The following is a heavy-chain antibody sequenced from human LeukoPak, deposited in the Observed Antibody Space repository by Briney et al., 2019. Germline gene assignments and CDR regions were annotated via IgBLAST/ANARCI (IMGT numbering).Heavy chain of an antibody. CDR2: IYSGGST. CDR3: AREVAYGSGSYYDY. J-gene: IGHJ4*02. CDR1: GFTVSSNY. V-gene: IGHV3-66*01. D-gene: IGHD3-10*01. Sequence: GGSLRLSCAASGFTVSSNYMSWVRQAPGKGLEWVSVIYSGGSTYYADSVKGRFTISRDNSKNTLYIQMNSLRAEDTAVYYCAREVAYGSGSYYDYWGQGTLVTVSS.